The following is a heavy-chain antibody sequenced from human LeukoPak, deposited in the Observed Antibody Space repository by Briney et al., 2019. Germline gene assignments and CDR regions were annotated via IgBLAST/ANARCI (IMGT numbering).Heavy chain of an antibody. CDR2: IRSKANSYAT. Sequence: PGGSLRLSCAASGFTFSGSAMHWVRQASGKGLEWVGRIRSKANSYATAYAASVKGRFTISRDDSKNTAYLQMNSLKTEDTAVYYCTRQIDYGDAFGIWGQGTMVTVSS. CDR1: GFTFSGSA. D-gene: IGHD4-17*01. V-gene: IGHV3-73*01. CDR3: TRQIDYGDAFGI. J-gene: IGHJ3*02.